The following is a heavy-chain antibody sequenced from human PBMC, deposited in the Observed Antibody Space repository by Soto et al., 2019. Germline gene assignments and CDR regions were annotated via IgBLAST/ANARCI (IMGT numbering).Heavy chain of an antibody. D-gene: IGHD5-18*01. V-gene: IGHV1-18*01. CDR2: ISAYNGNT. CDR3: ARVKYSPPYYYYSGMDV. CDR1: GYTFTSYG. Sequence: QVQLVQSGAEVKKPGASVKVSCKASGYTFTSYGISWVRQAPGQGLEWMGWISAYNGNTNYAQKLQGSVTMTTDTSTSTAYMELRSLRSDATAVYYCARVKYSPPYYYYSGMDVWGQGTTVTVSS. J-gene: IGHJ6*02.